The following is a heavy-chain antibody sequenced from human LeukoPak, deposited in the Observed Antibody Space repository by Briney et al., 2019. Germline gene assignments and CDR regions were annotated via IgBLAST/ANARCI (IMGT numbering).Heavy chain of an antibody. CDR3: ARHHVAELAPSFDY. V-gene: IGHV4-4*07. CDR2: IYTSGST. CDR1: GGSISSYY. D-gene: IGHD1-26*01. J-gene: IGHJ4*02. Sequence: ASETLSLTCTVSGGSISSYYWSWIRQPAGKGLEWIGRIYTSGSTNYNPSLKSRVTISVDTSKNQFSLKLNSVTAADTAVYYCARHHVAELAPSFDYWGQGTLVTVSS.